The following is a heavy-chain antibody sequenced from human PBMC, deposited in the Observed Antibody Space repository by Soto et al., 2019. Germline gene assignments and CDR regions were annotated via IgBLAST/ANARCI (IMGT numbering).Heavy chain of an antibody. V-gene: IGHV3-23*01. CDR1: GFTFSSYA. D-gene: IGHD2-15*01. CDR3: AKGYCSGGSCYYDY. Sequence: GGSLRLSCAASGFTFSSYAMSWVRQAPGKGLEWVSAISGSGGSTYYADSVKGRFTISRDNSKNTLYLQMNSLRAEDTAVYYCAKGYCSGGSCYYDYWGQGTLVTVSS. J-gene: IGHJ4*02. CDR2: ISGSGGST.